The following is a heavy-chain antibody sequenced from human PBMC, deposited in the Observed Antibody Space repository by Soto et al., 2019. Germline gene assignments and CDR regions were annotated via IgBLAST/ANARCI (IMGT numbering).Heavy chain of an antibody. D-gene: IGHD2-2*02. CDR2: ISSGRSVI. CDR1: DSTFRSYS. V-gene: IGHV3-21*01. CDR3: ARGGRGYTKDDTFDI. Sequence: EVQLVESGGGLVKPGESLRLSCVASDSTFRSYSMNWVRQAPGRGLEWVSIISSGRSVIFYADSMKGRFTISRDNAKNSLYLQMNSLRAEDTAVYYCARGGRGYTKDDTFDIWGQGTMVTVSS. J-gene: IGHJ3*02.